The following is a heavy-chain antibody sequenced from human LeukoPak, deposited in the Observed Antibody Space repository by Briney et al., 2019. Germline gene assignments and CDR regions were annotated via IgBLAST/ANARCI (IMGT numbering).Heavy chain of an antibody. CDR1: GFTFSNAW. V-gene: IGHV3-15*01. CDR3: TTQTDYDFWSGYYGDFDY. CDR2: IKSKTDGGTA. Sequence: GGSLRLSCAASGFTFSNAWMSWVRQAPGKGLEWVGRIKSKTDGGTADYAAPVKGRFTISRDDSKNTLYLQMNSLKTEDTAVYYCTTQTDYDFWSGYYGDFDYWGQGTLVTVSS. J-gene: IGHJ4*02. D-gene: IGHD3-3*01.